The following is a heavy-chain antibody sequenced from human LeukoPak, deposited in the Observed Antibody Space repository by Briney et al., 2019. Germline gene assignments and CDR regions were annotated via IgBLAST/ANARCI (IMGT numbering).Heavy chain of an antibody. V-gene: IGHV3-23*01. Sequence: PGGSLRLSCAASGFTFRIYAMSWVRQAPGKGLEWVSAISASGASPDYADSVKGRFTISRDNFKNTLYLQMNSLRAEDTALYYCAKAGETRTTASCYSRYSFDYWGQGTLVTVSS. J-gene: IGHJ4*02. CDR1: GFTFRIYA. CDR2: ISASGASP. D-gene: IGHD2-2*02. CDR3: AKAGETRTTASCYSRYSFDY.